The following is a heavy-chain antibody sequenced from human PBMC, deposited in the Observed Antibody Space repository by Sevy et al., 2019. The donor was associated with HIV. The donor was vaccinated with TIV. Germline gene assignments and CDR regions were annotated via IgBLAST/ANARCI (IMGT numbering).Heavy chain of an antibody. CDR1: AASIGSSTYY. V-gene: IGHV4-39*01. J-gene: IGHJ3*02. Sequence: SETLSLTCTVSAASIGSSTYYWGWIRQPPGKGLEWIGSIYYSGSTYYNPSLKSRVTISVETSKNQFSLKLSSVTAADTAVYYCARRAMTLWAFDIWGQGTMVTVSS. CDR2: IYYSGST. CDR3: ARRAMTLWAFDI. D-gene: IGHD3-10*01.